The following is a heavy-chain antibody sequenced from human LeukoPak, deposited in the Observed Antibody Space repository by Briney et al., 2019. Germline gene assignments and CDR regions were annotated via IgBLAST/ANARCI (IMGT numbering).Heavy chain of an antibody. CDR1: GFTFSSYA. V-gene: IGHV3-30*04. J-gene: IGHJ4*02. Sequence: GGSLRLSCAASGFTFSSYAMHWVRQAPGKGLEWVAVISYDGSNKYYADSVKGRFTISRDNSKNTLYLQMNSLRAEDTAVYYCARGGSLAVAPHQYYFDYWGQGTLVTVSS. D-gene: IGHD6-19*01. CDR3: ARGGSLAVAPHQYYFDY. CDR2: ISYDGSNK.